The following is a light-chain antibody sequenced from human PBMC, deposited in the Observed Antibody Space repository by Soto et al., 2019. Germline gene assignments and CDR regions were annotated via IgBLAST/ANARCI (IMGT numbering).Light chain of an antibody. CDR3: QQYNDYSWT. CDR2: GAS. CDR1: QSISSN. V-gene: IGKV3-15*01. Sequence: ERVMTQSPATLSVSPGERATLSCRASQSISSNLAWYQQKPGQAPRLLIYGASTRATGIPARFSGSGSGTEFTLTISSLQSDDVAIYYCQQYNDYSWTFGQGTKVDLK. J-gene: IGKJ1*01.